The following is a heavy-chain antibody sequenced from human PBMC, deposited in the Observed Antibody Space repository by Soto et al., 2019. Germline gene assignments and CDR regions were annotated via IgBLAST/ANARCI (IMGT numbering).Heavy chain of an antibody. V-gene: IGHV4-30-4*01. CDR3: ARDRGGGIYSYGWDGMDV. D-gene: IGHD5-18*01. Sequence: PSETLSLTCTVSGGSISSGDYYWSWIRQPPGKGLEWIGYIYYSGSTYYNPSLKSRVTISVDTSKNQFSLKLSSVTAADTAVYYCARDRGGGIYSYGWDGMDVWGQGTTVTVSS. J-gene: IGHJ6*02. CDR1: GGSISSGDYY. CDR2: IYYSGST.